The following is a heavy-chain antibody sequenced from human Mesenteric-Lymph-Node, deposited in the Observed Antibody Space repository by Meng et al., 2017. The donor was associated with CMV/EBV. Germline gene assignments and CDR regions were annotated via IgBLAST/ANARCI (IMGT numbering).Heavy chain of an antibody. J-gene: IGHJ6*02. CDR1: GYTFTSYY. D-gene: IGHD5-18*01. CDR2: MNPNSGNT. CDR3: ERELVDKAMVSSDYYYGMDV. V-gene: IGHV1-8*01. Sequence: ASVKVSCKASGYTFTSYYIHWVRQATGQGLEWMGWMNPNSGNTGYAQKFQGRVTMTRNTSISTAYMELSRLRSEDTAVYYCERELVDKAMVSSDYYYGMDVWGQGTTVTVSS.